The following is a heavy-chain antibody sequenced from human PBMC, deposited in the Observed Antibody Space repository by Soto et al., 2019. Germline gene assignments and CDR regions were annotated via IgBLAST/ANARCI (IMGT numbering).Heavy chain of an antibody. V-gene: IGHV3-11*05. CDR1: GFTFSDYY. CDR2: ISSSSSYT. D-gene: IGHD3-22*01. Sequence: GGSLRLSCAASGFTFSDYYMSWIRQAPGKGLEWVSYISSSSSYTNYADSVKGRFTISRDNAKNSLYLQMNSLRAEDTAVYYCARVVPYYYDSSGSGGMDVWGQGTTVTVSS. J-gene: IGHJ6*02. CDR3: ARVVPYYYDSSGSGGMDV.